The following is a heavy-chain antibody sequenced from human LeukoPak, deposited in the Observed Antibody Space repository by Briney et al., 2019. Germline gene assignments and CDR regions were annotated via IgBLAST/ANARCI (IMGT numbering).Heavy chain of an antibody. CDR2: IRQDGAEK. CDR1: GFTFYSYW. D-gene: IGHD1-1*01. V-gene: IGHV3-7*01. CDR3: ARGNGVPPVVGPPAWFDL. Sequence: GGSLRLSCVASGFTFYSYWMTWLRQAPGKGLEWVANIRQDGAEKFYVDSVKGRFTISRDTAKRSLCLQMSGLRVDDTAVYYCARGNGVPPVVGPPAWFDLWGQGTRVTVSS. J-gene: IGHJ5*02.